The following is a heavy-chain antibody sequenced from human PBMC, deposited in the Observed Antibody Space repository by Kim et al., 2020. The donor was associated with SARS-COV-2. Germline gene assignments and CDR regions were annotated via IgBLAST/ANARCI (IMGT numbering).Heavy chain of an antibody. D-gene: IGHD2-21*02. CDR2: ISSGGSAI. J-gene: IGHJ5*02. CDR3: GCIGGDCFGTAA. CDR1: GVIFNSYS. Sequence: GGSLRLSCAASGVIFNSYSVSWVRQAPGKGLEWISYISSGGSAIYYADSVKGRFTISRDNAKNSLYLQMNSLREEDTAMYYCGCIGGDCFGTAAWGQGTLVTVSS. V-gene: IGHV3-48*02.